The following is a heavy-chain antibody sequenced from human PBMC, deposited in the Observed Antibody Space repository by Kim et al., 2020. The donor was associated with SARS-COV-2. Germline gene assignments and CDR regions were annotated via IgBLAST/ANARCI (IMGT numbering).Heavy chain of an antibody. CDR1: GFTFDDYA. D-gene: IGHD3-3*01. Sequence: GGSLRLSCAASGFTFDDYAMHWVRQAPRKGLEWVSLISGDGSSTYYADSVKGRFTISRDNSKNSLYLQMNSLRTEDTALYYCANGEMPPHDFWGGYPTPMGYWGQGTLVTVSS. V-gene: IGHV3-43*02. CDR2: ISGDGSST. CDR3: ANGEMPPHDFWGGYPTPMGY. J-gene: IGHJ4*02.